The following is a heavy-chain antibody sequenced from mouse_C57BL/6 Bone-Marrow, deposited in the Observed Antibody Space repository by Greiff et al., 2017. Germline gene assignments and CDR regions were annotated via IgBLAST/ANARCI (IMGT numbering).Heavy chain of an antibody. J-gene: IGHJ4*01. Sequence: VQLQQPGAELVKPGASVKLSCKASGYTFTSYWMQWVKQRPGQGLEWIGEIDPSDSYTNYNQKFKGKATLTVATSSSTAYMQLSSLTSADSAVFYGERGEEWGQGTTGTVAS. CDR1: GYTFTSYW. CDR2: IDPSDSYT. CDR3: ERGEE. V-gene: IGHV1-50*01.